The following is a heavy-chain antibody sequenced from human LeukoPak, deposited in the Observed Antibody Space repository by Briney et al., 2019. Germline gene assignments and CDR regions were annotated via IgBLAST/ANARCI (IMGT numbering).Heavy chain of an antibody. CDR1: GFTVSDNY. CDR2: IYSGGNT. Sequence: PGGSLRLSCAASGFTVSDNYMGWVRQPPGKGLEWVSVIYSGGNTFYPDSVRGRVTISRDDSKNTLYLQMNSLRAEDTAVYYCSRAVTAGDFDLWGRGTLVTVSS. CDR3: SRAVTAGDFDL. D-gene: IGHD1-20*01. V-gene: IGHV3-66*01. J-gene: IGHJ2*01.